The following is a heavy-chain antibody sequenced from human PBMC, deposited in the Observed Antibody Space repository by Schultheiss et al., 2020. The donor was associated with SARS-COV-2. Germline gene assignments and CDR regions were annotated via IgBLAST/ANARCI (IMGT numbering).Heavy chain of an antibody. V-gene: IGHV4-61*02. Sequence: SQTLSLTCTVSGGSISSGSYYWSWIRQPAGKGLEWIGRIYTSGSTNYNPSLKSRVTISVDTSKNQFSLKLSSVTAADTAVYYCAREQVVSYYYDSSGYFRPQLYYFDYWGQGTLVTVSS. CDR2: IYTSGST. D-gene: IGHD3-22*01. CDR1: GGSISSGSYY. J-gene: IGHJ4*02. CDR3: AREQVVSYYYDSSGYFRPQLYYFDY.